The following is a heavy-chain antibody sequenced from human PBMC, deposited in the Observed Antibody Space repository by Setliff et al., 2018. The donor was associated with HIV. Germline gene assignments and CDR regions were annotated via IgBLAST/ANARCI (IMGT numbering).Heavy chain of an antibody. Sequence: PSETLSLTCDVFGGSFSGYYWSWIRQPPGKGLEWIGEIIPSGSTNYNPSLKSRVTMSIDTSKSQFSLKLSSVTAADTAVYYCVRQADCGGDCVLGYWGQGTLFTVSS. D-gene: IGHD2-21*02. CDR2: IIPSGST. CDR1: GGSFSGYY. J-gene: IGHJ4*02. V-gene: IGHV4-34*12. CDR3: VRQADCGGDCVLGY.